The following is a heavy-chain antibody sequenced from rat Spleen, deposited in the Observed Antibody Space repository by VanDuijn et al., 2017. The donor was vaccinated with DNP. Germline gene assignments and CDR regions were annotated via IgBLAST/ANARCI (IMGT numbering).Heavy chain of an antibody. CDR1: GFTFSNYY. J-gene: IGHJ2*01. Sequence: EVQLVESGGGLVQPGRSMKLSCAASGFTFSNYYMAWVRQAPTKGLEWVASISTDGGFTYYRDTVKGRLTISRDNAESTLYLQMNSLRSEDVATYYCARHVLPLRVWDYWGQGVMVTVSS. CDR3: ARHVLPLRVWDY. CDR2: ISTDGGFT. D-gene: IGHD4-1*01. V-gene: IGHV5-25*01.